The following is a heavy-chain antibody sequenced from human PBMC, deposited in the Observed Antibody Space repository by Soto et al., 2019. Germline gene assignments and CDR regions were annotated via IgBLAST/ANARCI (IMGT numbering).Heavy chain of an antibody. D-gene: IGHD6-13*01. CDR1: EFIFSNYA. CDR2: ISSSGGST. Sequence: PGGSLRLSCAASEFIFSNYAMTWVRQAPGRGLEWVSAISSSGGSTYYADSVKGRFTISRDNSKNTLSLQMNSLRAEDTAVYYCASVHCSTSWSHYCYGMDVWGQGTTVTVSS. J-gene: IGHJ6*02. CDR3: ASVHCSTSWSHYCYGMDV. V-gene: IGHV3-23*01.